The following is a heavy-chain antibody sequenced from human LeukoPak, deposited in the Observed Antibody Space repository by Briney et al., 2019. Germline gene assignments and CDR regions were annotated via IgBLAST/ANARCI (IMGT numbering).Heavy chain of an antibody. CDR3: AREGIGTDY. CDR2: INPNSGGT. Sequence: ASVKVSCKASGYTFTAYYMHWVRQAPGQGLEWMGWINPNSGGTDYAQKFQGRVTMTRDTSIRTAYMELSRVRSDDTAVYYCAREGIGTDYWGQGTLVTVSS. J-gene: IGHJ4*02. D-gene: IGHD1-14*01. V-gene: IGHV1-2*02. CDR1: GYTFTAYY.